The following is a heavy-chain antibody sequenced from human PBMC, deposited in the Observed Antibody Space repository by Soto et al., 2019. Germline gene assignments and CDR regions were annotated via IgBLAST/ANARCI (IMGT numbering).Heavy chain of an antibody. J-gene: IGHJ4*02. CDR1: GASININTYY. CDR2: FYYGGST. Sequence: QLRLQESGPGLVKPSETLSLTCSVSGASININTYYWGWIRQPPGKGLEWIGSFYYGGSTYYNPSLKSRVTISVDTSKNQFSLNLSSVTAADTAVYFCARLFHSSTLFKLDYWGQGTLVTVSS. CDR3: ARLFHSSTLFKLDY. D-gene: IGHD6-13*01. V-gene: IGHV4-39*01.